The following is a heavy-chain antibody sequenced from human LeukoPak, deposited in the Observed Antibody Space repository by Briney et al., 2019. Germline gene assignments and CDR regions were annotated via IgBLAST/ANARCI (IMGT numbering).Heavy chain of an antibody. J-gene: IGHJ4*02. D-gene: IGHD4-17*01. Sequence: PGGSLRLSCAASGFTFSSYSMNWVRQARGKGLEGVSSISSSSSYIYYADSVKGRFTTSRDNAKNPLYLQMNSLRAEHTAVYYCARDDYGDSTPFDYSGQGTLVTVSS. CDR3: ARDDYGDSTPFDY. CDR2: ISSSSSYI. V-gene: IGHV3-21*01. CDR1: GFTFSSYS.